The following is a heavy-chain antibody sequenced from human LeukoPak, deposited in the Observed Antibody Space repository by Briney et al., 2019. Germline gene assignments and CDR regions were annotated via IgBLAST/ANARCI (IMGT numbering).Heavy chain of an antibody. J-gene: IGHJ4*02. CDR3: ARVFCSGGSCKPYYFDY. CDR1: GGSISSGGYY. CDR2: INHSGST. V-gene: IGHV4-31*03. D-gene: IGHD2-15*01. Sequence: SETLSLTCTVSGGSISSGGYYWSWIRQHPGKGLEWIGEINHSGSTNYNPSLKSRVTISVDTSKNQFSLKLSSVTAADTAVYYCARVFCSGGSCKPYYFDYWGQGTLVTVSS.